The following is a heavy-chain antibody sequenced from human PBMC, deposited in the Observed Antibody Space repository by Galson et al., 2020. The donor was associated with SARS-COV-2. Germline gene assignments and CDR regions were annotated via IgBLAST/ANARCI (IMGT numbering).Heavy chain of an antibody. Sequence: KMSGPTLVKPTQTLTLTCTFSGFSLTTSGVGVGWIRQPPGRALEWLAFIDWDDDKPYSPSLKTRLTITKDTSKNQVVLTMTDMDPVDTATYYCAHRPLRGQLLGGYYFEYWGQGTLVTVSS. CDR2: IDWDDDK. V-gene: IGHV2-5*02. CDR3: AHRPLRGQLLGGYYFEY. CDR1: GFSLTTSGVG. D-gene: IGHD3-10*01. J-gene: IGHJ4*02.